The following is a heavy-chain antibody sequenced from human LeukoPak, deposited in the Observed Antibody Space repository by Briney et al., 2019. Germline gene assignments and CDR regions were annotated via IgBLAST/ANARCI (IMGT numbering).Heavy chain of an antibody. D-gene: IGHD3-16*01. Sequence: PSGTLSLTCTVSGASFSSYYWNWIRQPPGKGLEWMGNIHYSGNTHYNPALKSRVTISADTSKNQFSLKLSSVTAADTAVYYCAGDSRLGERWGQGTLVTVSS. CDR2: IHYSGNT. CDR3: AGDSRLGER. J-gene: IGHJ4*02. V-gene: IGHV4-59*01. CDR1: GASFSSYY.